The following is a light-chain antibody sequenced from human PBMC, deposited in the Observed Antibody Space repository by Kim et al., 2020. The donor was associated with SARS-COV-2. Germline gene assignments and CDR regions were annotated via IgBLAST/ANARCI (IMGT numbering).Light chain of an antibody. Sequence: SITISCTGTSSDVGGYNYVSWYQQHPGKAPKLMIYDVSNRPSGVSNRFSGSKSGNTASVTISGLQAEDEADYYCSSYTSSSTLVVFGGGTKLTVL. V-gene: IGLV2-14*03. J-gene: IGLJ2*01. CDR1: SSDVGGYNY. CDR2: DVS. CDR3: SSYTSSSTLVV.